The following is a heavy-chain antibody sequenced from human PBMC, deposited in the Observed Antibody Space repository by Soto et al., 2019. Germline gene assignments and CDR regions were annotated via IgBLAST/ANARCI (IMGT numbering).Heavy chain of an antibody. CDR3: AKDPPSERMQPDYGMDV. V-gene: IGHV3-23*01. J-gene: IGHJ6*02. D-gene: IGHD6-13*01. CDR2: ISGSGGST. CDR1: GFPFWTYS. Sequence: PGGSLRLSCAASGFPFWTYSMSWVRQAPGKGLEWVSAISGSGGSTYYADSVKGRFTISRDNSKNTLYLQMNSLRVEDTAVYYCAKDPPSERMQPDYGMDVWGQGTTVTVSS.